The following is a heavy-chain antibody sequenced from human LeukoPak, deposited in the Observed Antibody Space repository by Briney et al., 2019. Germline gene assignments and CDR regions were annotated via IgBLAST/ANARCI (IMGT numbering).Heavy chain of an antibody. V-gene: IGHV3-21*01. Sequence: GGSLRLSCAASGFTFSSYSMNWVRQAPGKGLEWVSSISSSSSYIYYADPVKGRFTISRDNAKNSLYLQMNSLRAEDTAVYYCARDASIAVAGTDIWFDPWGQGTLVTVSS. CDR3: ARDASIAVAGTDIWFDP. J-gene: IGHJ5*02. CDR1: GFTFSSYS. D-gene: IGHD6-19*01. CDR2: ISSSSSYI.